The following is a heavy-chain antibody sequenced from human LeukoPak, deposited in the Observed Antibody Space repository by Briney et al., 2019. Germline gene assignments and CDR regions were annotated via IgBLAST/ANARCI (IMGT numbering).Heavy chain of an antibody. D-gene: IGHD2-8*01. CDR1: GFTFSSYA. CDR3: AKDLTKNVLNNWFDP. J-gene: IGHJ5*02. V-gene: IGHV3-23*01. Sequence: GGSLRLSCAASGFTFSSYAMSWVRQAPGKGLEWVSAISGSGGSTYYADSVKGRFTISRDSSKNTLYLQMNSLRAEDTAVYYCAKDLTKNVLNNWFDPWGQGTLVTVSS. CDR2: ISGSGGST.